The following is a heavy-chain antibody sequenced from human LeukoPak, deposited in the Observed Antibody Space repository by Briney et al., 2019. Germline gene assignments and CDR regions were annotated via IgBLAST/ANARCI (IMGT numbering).Heavy chain of an antibody. Sequence: GGSLRLSCAASGFTFSSYIMDWVRQAPGKGLEWVSSISSSSSYIYYADSVKGRFTISRDNAKNSLYLQMNSLRAEDTAVYYCAGVVAATRFIDYWGQGTLVTVSS. CDR3: AGVVAATRFIDY. CDR2: ISSSSSYI. D-gene: IGHD2-15*01. J-gene: IGHJ4*02. CDR1: GFTFSSYI. V-gene: IGHV3-21*01.